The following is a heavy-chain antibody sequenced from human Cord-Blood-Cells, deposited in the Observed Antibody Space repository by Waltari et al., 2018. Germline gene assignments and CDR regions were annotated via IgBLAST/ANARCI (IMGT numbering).Heavy chain of an antibody. CDR3: ARHVSSLGILGGLDY. Sequence: QVQLQESGPGLVKPSETLSLTCTVSGGSISSYYWSWIRQPPGKGLEWIGYIYYSGSTNDHPSLKSRVARSVDTSKNQFSLKRSSVTAADTAEYYCARHVSSLGILGGLDYWGQGTLVTVSS. J-gene: IGHJ4*02. V-gene: IGHV4-59*08. D-gene: IGHD7-27*01. CDR1: GGSISSYY. CDR2: IYYSGST.